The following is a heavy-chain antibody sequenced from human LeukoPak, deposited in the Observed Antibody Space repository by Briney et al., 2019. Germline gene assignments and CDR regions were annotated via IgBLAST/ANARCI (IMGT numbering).Heavy chain of an antibody. D-gene: IGHD3-22*01. J-gene: IGHJ5*02. V-gene: IGHV1-2*02. CDR2: INPNSGGT. CDR3: ARGAYYYDSSGYPPPNWFDP. CDR1: GGTFSSYA. Sequence: GSSVKVSRKASGGTFSSYAISWVRQAPGQGLEWMGWINPNSGGTNYAQKFQGRVTMTRDTSISTAYMELSRLRSDDTAVYYCARGAYYYDSSGYPPPNWFDPWGQGTLVTVSS.